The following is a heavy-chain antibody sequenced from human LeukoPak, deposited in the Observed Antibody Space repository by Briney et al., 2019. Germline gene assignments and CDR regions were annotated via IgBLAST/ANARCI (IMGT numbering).Heavy chain of an antibody. V-gene: IGHV4-4*09. CDR1: GVSCSSFK. Sequence: SETLSLSCTVSGVSCSSFKWSWIRESPVRVREVIGISHMTGRTYYNHSVKSRFTISRDTSKSQFSLLVTSVRAADTAIYFCATSYDAKVAPFDLLGQGILVTVSS. CDR2: SHMTGRT. D-gene: IGHD2-8*01. J-gene: IGHJ4*02. CDR3: ATSYDAKVAPFDL.